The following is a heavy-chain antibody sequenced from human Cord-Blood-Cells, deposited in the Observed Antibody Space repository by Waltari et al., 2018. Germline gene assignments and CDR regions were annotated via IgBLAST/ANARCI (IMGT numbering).Heavy chain of an antibody. V-gene: IGHV4-4*02. J-gene: IGHJ6*02. CDR2: IYHSGAT. Sequence: QVQLQESGPGLVKPSGTLSLTCAVSGGSISSSNWWSWVRQPPGKGLEWIGEIYHSGATTHNPSLKGRVTISVDKSKNQFSLKLSAVTAADTAVYYCASSEYYYGSGSYADYYYHGMDVWGQGTTVTVSS. CDR3: ASSEYYYGSGSYADYYYHGMDV. D-gene: IGHD3-10*01. CDR1: GGSISSSNW.